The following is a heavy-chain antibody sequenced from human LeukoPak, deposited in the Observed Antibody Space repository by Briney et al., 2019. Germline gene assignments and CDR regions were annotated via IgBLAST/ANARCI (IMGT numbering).Heavy chain of an antibody. D-gene: IGHD1-1*01. CDR1: GFTFSSYA. CDR3: AKDPYNLYYFDY. V-gene: IGHV3-23*01. J-gene: IGHJ4*02. CDR2: ISASGGST. Sequence: GGSLRLSCAASGFTFSSYAMDWVRQAPGRGLEWVSLISASGGSTDYADSVKGRFTISRDNSKNTVYLQMNSLRVDDTAVFYCAKDPYNLYYFDYWSQGTLVTVSS.